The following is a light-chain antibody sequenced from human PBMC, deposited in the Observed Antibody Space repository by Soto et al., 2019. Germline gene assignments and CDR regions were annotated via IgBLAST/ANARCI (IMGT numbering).Light chain of an antibody. Sequence: VLTQSPGTLSLSPGERATLSCRASQSVSSTYLAWYQQKLGQAPRLLIYGASTRATGVPARFSGSGSGTEFTLTISSLQSEDSAVYYCQQYKTWPREYTFGQGTKLEIK. CDR2: GAS. J-gene: IGKJ2*01. CDR1: QSVSSTY. CDR3: QQYKTWPREYT. V-gene: IGKV3-15*01.